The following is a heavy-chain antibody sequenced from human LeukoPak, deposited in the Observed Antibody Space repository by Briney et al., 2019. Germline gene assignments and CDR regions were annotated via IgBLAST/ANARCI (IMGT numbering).Heavy chain of an antibody. CDR2: INHSGST. D-gene: IGHD6-13*01. CDR3: ARGPGIAAAGRGWFDP. J-gene: IGHJ5*02. CDR1: GGSFSGYY. V-gene: IGHV4-34*01. Sequence: SETLSLTCAVYGGSFSGYYWSWIRQPPGKGLEWIGEINHSGSTNYNPSLKSRVTISVDTSKNQFSLKLSSVTAADTAMYYCARGPGIAAAGRGWFDPWGQGTLVTVSS.